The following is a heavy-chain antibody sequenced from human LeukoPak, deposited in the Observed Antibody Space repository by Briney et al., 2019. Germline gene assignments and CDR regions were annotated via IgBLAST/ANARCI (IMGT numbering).Heavy chain of an antibody. CDR2: IYYSGST. CDR3: ATEADYYDSSGYYSRWFDP. J-gene: IGHJ5*02. V-gene: IGHV4-59*12. D-gene: IGHD3-22*01. Sequence: SETLSLTCTVSGGSISSYYWSWIRQPPGKGLEWIGYIYYSGSTNYNPSLKSRVTISVDTSKNQFSLKLSSVTAADTAVYYCATEADYYDSSGYYSRWFDPWGQGTLVTVSS. CDR1: GGSISSYY.